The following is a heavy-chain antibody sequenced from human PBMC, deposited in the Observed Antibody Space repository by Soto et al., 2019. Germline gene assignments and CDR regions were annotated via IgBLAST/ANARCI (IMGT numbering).Heavy chain of an antibody. CDR3: ARDRGALITMVRGYRKNWFDP. D-gene: IGHD3-10*01. CDR1: GDTFTSDY. Sequence: GPSVKVSCKASGDTFTSDYMHWVRQAPGQGREWMGIINPSGGTSYAQKFQGRVTMTRDTSTGTVYMELSSLRSEDTAVYYCARDRGALITMVRGYRKNWFDPWGQGTLVTGSS. CDR2: INPSGGT. J-gene: IGHJ5*02. V-gene: IGHV1-46*01.